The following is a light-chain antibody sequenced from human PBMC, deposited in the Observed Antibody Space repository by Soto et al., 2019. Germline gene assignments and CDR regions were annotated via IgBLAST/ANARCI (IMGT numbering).Light chain of an antibody. CDR3: RQHNSFPIT. V-gene: IGKV1-9*01. Sequence: DIQLTQSPFFLSASVGDRVTITCRASQGISSYLVWYQQKAGKAPKSLIYAASTLQTGVPSRFSGSGSGTEFTLTISSLQPEDSATYYCRQHNSFPITFGQGTRLDMK. J-gene: IGKJ5*01. CDR2: AAS. CDR1: QGISSY.